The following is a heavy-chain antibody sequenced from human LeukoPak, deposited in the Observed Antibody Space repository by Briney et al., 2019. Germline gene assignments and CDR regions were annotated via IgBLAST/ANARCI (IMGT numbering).Heavy chain of an antibody. Sequence: GGSLRLSCAASGFTFSSYAMHWVRQAPGKRLEWVAVISYDGSNKYYADSVKGRFTISRDNSKNTLYLQMNSLRAEDTAVYYCARGRYYYDSSGYFDYWGQGTLVTVSS. J-gene: IGHJ4*02. D-gene: IGHD3-22*01. CDR1: GFTFSSYA. CDR3: ARGRYYYDSSGYFDY. CDR2: ISYDGSNK. V-gene: IGHV3-30-3*01.